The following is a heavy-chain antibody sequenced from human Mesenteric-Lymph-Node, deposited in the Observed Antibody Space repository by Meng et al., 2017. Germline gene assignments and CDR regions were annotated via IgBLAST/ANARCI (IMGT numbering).Heavy chain of an antibody. Sequence: ASVKVSCKASGYTFTSYDINWVRQATGQGLEWMGWMNPNSGNTGYAQKFQGRVTMTRNTSISTAYMELSSLRSEDTAVYYCARVQGWELHFDYWGQGTLVTVSS. CDR2: MNPNSGNT. J-gene: IGHJ4*02. CDR1: GYTFTSYD. D-gene: IGHD2-15*01. CDR3: ARVQGWELHFDY. V-gene: IGHV1-8*01.